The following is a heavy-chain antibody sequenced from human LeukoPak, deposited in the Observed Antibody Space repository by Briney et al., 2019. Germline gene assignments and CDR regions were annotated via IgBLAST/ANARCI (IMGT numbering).Heavy chain of an antibody. J-gene: IGHJ6*02. CDR2: INHSGGT. Sequence: SETLSLTCAVYGGSFNGYYWSWIRRPPGKGLEWIGEINHSGGTNYNPSLKSRVTISVDTSKNQFSLILSSVTAADTAVYYCARDSPVGATDYYYGMDVWGQGTTVTVSS. CDR1: GGSFNGYY. V-gene: IGHV4-34*01. D-gene: IGHD1-26*01. CDR3: ARDSPVGATDYYYGMDV.